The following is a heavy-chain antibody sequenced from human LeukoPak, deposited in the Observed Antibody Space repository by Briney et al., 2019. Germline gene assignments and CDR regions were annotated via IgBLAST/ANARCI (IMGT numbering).Heavy chain of an antibody. CDR2: INTSGGTA. Sequence: GGSLRLSCAASGFTFSSYAMSWVRQAPGKGLEWVSGINTSGGTAYYADSVKGRFTISRDNSKNTLYLQMNSLRAEDTAVYYCAKEGYYGSGSYPYYFDYWGQGTLVTVSS. J-gene: IGHJ4*02. V-gene: IGHV3-23*01. CDR1: GFTFSSYA. CDR3: AKEGYYGSGSYPYYFDY. D-gene: IGHD3-10*01.